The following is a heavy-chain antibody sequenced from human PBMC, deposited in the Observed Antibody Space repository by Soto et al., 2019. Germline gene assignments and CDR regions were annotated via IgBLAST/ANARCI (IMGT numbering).Heavy chain of an antibody. J-gene: IGHJ4*02. D-gene: IGHD6-19*01. CDR3: ARNLYSGDSSGSFGY. CDR2: IFYSGNT. Sequence: QLQLQESGPGLVKPSETLSLTCTVSDDSIGRSNYFWGWIRQPPGKGLEWIGNIFYSGNTHYNPSLRSRVTISLDTSNHHFSLRVSSVTAADTAVYYCARNLYSGDSSGSFGYWGQGALVIVSS. CDR1: DDSIGRSNYF. V-gene: IGHV4-39*01.